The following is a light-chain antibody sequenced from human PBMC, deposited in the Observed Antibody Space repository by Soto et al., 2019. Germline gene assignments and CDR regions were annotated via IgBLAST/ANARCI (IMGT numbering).Light chain of an antibody. CDR2: KAS. Sequence: DIQMTQSPSTLSGSVGDRVTITCRASQTISSWLAWYQQKPGKAPKLLIYKASTLKSGVPSRFSGSGSGTEFTLTISSLQPDDFATYYCQQYNSYSCTFGQGTKV. V-gene: IGKV1-5*03. J-gene: IGKJ2*02. CDR3: QQYNSYSCT. CDR1: QTISSW.